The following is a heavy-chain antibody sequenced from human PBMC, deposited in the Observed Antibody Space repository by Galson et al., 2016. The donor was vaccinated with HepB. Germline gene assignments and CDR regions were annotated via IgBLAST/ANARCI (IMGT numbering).Heavy chain of an antibody. CDR1: GYTFASYG. V-gene: IGHV1-18*01. CDR3: ARDWLVAVFDY. J-gene: IGHJ4*02. Sequence: SVKVSCKASGYTFASYGISWVRQAPGQGLEWMGWISAYNGNTNYAQKLQGRVPMTTDTSTSTAYMELRSLISDDTAVYYCARDWLVAVFDYWGQGTLVTVSS. D-gene: IGHD6-19*01. CDR2: ISAYNGNT.